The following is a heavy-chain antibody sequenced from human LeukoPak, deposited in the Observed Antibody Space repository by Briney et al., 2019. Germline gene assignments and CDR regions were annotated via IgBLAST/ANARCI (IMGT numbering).Heavy chain of an antibody. CDR3: ARDGGIAAAGTFTGWFDP. Sequence: GASVKVSCKASGGTFSSYAISWVRQAPGQGLEWMGGIIPIFGTANYAQKFQGRVTITADESTSTAYMELSSLRSEDTAVYYCARDGGIAAAGTFTGWFDPWGQGTLVTVSS. V-gene: IGHV1-69*13. CDR1: GGTFSSYA. J-gene: IGHJ5*02. D-gene: IGHD6-13*01. CDR2: IIPIFGTA.